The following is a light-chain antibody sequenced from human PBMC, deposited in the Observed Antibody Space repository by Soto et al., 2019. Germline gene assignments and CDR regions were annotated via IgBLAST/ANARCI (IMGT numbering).Light chain of an antibody. Sequence: DVQMTQSPSSLSASAGDRVTITCRASQGIHNAVAWYQQKPGRPPKLLMYAASTVPPGVPSRFSARGYGTDFTFSISSLQPEDVATYYCQKYDSGIRTFGGGTTVEIK. CDR3: QKYDSGIRT. J-gene: IGKJ4*01. CDR1: QGIHNA. V-gene: IGKV1-27*01. CDR2: AAS.